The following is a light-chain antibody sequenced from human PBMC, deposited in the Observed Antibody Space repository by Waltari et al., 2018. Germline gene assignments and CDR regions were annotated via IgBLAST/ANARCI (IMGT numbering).Light chain of an antibody. Sequence: DIQMTQSPSTLSASVGDRGTITCRASQSISSWLAWYQQKPGKAPKLLIYMASSLESGVPSRFSGSGSGTEFTLTISSLQPDDFTTYYCQQYDSYPHTFGQGTKLEIK. CDR3: QQYDSYPHT. CDR1: QSISSW. J-gene: IGKJ2*01. V-gene: IGKV1-5*03. CDR2: MAS.